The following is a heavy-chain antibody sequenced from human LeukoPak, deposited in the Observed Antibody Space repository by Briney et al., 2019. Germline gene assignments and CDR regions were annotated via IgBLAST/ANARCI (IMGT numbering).Heavy chain of an antibody. CDR3: ARDKVGATSHFDY. D-gene: IGHD1-26*01. CDR1: GYTFTSYA. CDR2: INAGNGNT. J-gene: IGHJ4*02. Sequence: ASVKVSCKASGYTFTSYAMHWVRQAPGQRLEWMGWINAGNGNTKYSQKFQGRVTITRDTSASTAYMELSSLRSEDTAVYYCARDKVGATSHFDYWGQGTLVTVSS. V-gene: IGHV1-3*01.